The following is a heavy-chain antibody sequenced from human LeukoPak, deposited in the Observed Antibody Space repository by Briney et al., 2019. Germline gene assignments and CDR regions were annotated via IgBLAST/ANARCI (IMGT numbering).Heavy chain of an antibody. J-gene: IGHJ6*03. CDR1: GFSISSGYF. CDR2: VYTTGTGST. Sequence: SETLSLTCSVSGFSISSGYFWGWIRQPPGKGLEWIGNVYTTGTGSTYYNPSVKSRVTVSSDTSKNQFSLKLRSVTAADTAMYYCARVRTYTSITIFGVVTTGDYYYYMHVWGKGTTVTVSS. V-gene: IGHV4-38-2*02. CDR3: ARVRTYTSITIFGVVTTGDYYYYMHV. D-gene: IGHD3-3*01.